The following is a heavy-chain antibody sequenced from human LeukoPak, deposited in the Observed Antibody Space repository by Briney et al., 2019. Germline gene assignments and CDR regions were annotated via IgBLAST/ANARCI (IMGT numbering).Heavy chain of an antibody. CDR3: AKDLHYDILTGYFDP. Sequence: GGSLRLSCAASGFTFSSYGMHWVRQAPGKGLEWVAVISYDGSNKYYADSVKGRFTISRDNSKNTLYLQMNSLRAEDTAVYYCAKDLHYDILTGYFDPWGQGTLVTVSS. CDR1: GFTFSSYG. D-gene: IGHD3-9*01. CDR2: ISYDGSNK. V-gene: IGHV3-30*18. J-gene: IGHJ5*02.